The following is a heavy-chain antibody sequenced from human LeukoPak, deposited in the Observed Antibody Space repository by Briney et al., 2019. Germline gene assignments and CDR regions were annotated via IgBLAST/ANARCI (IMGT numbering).Heavy chain of an antibody. CDR2: IYYSGST. CDR3: ARGAAPPRLGFDY. CDR1: GGSISSGGYY. J-gene: IGHJ4*02. V-gene: IGHV4-31*03. D-gene: IGHD6-13*01. Sequence: PSQSLSLTCTVSGGSISSGGYYWSWIRQHPGKGLEWIGYIYYSGSTYYNPSLKSRVTISVDTSKNQFSLKLSSVTAADTAVYYCARGAAPPRLGFDYWGQGTLVTVSS.